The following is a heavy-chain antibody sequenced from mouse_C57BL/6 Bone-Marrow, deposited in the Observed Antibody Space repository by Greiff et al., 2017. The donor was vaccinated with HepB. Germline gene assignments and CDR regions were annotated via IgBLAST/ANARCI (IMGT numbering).Heavy chain of an antibody. CDR2: ISSGGSYT. Sequence: EVMLVESGGDLVKPGGSLKLSCAASGFTFSSYGMSWVRQTPDKRLEWVATISSGGSYTYYPDSVKGRFTISRDNAKNTLYLQMSSLKSEDTAMYYCARPPPFYGSSYPYAMDYWGQGTSVTVSS. CDR3: ARPPPFYGSSYPYAMDY. J-gene: IGHJ4*01. D-gene: IGHD1-1*01. CDR1: GFTFSSYG. V-gene: IGHV5-6*01.